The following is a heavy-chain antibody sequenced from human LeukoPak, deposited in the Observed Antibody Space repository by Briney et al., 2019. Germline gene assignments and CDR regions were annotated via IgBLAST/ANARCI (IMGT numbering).Heavy chain of an antibody. CDR1: GFTFSSYW. V-gene: IGHV3-7*04. CDR3: AGGLDLLIAVADY. Sequence: GGSLRLSCAASGFTFSSYWMSWVRQAPGKGLEWVANIKQDGSEKYYVDSVKGRFTISRDNAKNSLYLQMNSLRAEDTAVYYCAGGLDLLIAVADYWGQGTLVTVSS. J-gene: IGHJ4*02. D-gene: IGHD6-19*01. CDR2: IKQDGSEK.